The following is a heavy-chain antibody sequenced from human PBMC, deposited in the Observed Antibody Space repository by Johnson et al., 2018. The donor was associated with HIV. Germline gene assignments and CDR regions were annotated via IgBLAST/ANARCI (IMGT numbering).Heavy chain of an antibody. CDR2: IGTAGDT. CDR3: ARDGAWGHISMIVVVLRHDAFDI. J-gene: IGHJ3*02. D-gene: IGHD3-22*01. Sequence: VQLVESGGGLVQPGGSLRLSCAASGFTFSSYDMHWVRQATGKGLEWVSAIGTAGDTYYPGSVKGRFTISRENAKNTLYLQMGSLRAEDTAVYYCARDGAWGHISMIVVVLRHDAFDIWGQGTMVTVSS. V-gene: IGHV3-13*01. CDR1: GFTFSSYD.